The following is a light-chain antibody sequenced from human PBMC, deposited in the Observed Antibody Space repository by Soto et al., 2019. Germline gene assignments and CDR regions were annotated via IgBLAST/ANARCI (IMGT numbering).Light chain of an antibody. J-gene: IGKJ1*01. CDR1: QSISSY. CDR3: QQSYSTLTWT. CDR2: AAS. V-gene: IGKV1-39*01. Sequence: DIQMTKSPSTLSGSVGDRVTITCRASQSISSYLNWYQQKPGKAPKLLIYAASSLQSGVPSRFSGSGSGTDFTLTISSLQPEDFATYYCQQSYSTLTWTFGQGTKVDIK.